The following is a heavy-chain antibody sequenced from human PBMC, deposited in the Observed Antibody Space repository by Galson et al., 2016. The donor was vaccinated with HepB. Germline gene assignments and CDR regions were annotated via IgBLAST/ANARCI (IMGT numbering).Heavy chain of an antibody. V-gene: IGHV3-33*01. D-gene: IGHD1-26*01. CDR2: IWADGGNK. J-gene: IGHJ4*02. CDR3: ARDMYTGSYIIDY. Sequence: SLRLSCAASGFTFSNHGMHWVRQAPGKGLECVAVIWADGGNKYYVDSVKGRFTISRDNSKNTVYLQMNSLRADETAVYYCARDMYTGSYIIDYWGQGTLVTVSS. CDR1: GFTFSNHG.